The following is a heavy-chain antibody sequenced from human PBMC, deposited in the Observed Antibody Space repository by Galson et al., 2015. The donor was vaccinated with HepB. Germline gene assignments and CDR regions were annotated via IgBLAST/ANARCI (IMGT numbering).Heavy chain of an antibody. J-gene: IGHJ4*02. CDR2: ISAANGDT. Sequence: SVKVSCKASGYTFTPFPMHWVRQASGQSLEWMGYISAANGDTKYSQKFQDRVTITSDTSADTAFMELSNLNSEDTAVYYCARNASTGGFDFWGQGALVTVSS. V-gene: IGHV1-3*01. CDR3: ARNASTGGFDF. D-gene: IGHD1-14*01. CDR1: GYTFTPFP.